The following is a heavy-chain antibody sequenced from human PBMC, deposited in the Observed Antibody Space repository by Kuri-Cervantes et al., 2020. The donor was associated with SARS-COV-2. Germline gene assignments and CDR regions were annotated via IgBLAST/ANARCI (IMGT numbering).Heavy chain of an antibody. CDR1: GFTFSGHW. V-gene: IGHV3-74*01. D-gene: IGHD3-3*01. CDR3: AREKHYNFWSGYMNYYGMDV. Sequence: GGSLRLSCAASGFTFSGHWIHWVRQAPGKGLVWVSRINPDGSYTNNADSVKGRITISSDNAKNSLCLQMYSLRPEDTAVYYCAREKHYNFWSGYMNYYGMDVWGQGTTVTVSS. J-gene: IGHJ6*02. CDR2: INPDGSYT.